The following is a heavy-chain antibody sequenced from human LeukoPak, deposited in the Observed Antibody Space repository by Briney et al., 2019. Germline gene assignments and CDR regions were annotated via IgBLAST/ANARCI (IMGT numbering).Heavy chain of an antibody. CDR1: GFTFSSYA. Sequence: GGSLRLSCAASGFTFSSYAMSWVRQAPGKGLEWISAIGRSGDSIFYADSVKGRFTISRDNSKDTLYLQMNSLRAEDTAVYYCAKRPSAGNVYFDSWGRGTLVTVSS. CDR3: AKRPSAGNVYFDS. J-gene: IGHJ4*02. V-gene: IGHV3-23*01. D-gene: IGHD6-13*01. CDR2: IGRSGDSI.